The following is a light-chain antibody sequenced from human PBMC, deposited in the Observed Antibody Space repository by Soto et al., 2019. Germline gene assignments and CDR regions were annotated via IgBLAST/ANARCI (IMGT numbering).Light chain of an antibody. Sequence: EIVLTQSPGTLSLSPGERATLSCRASQSVNSNYLAWYQQKPGQGPRLLMYGTSNRATGIPDRFSGSGSGTDFTLTISRLEPEDFAVYYCQQYDNSPRPCGQGTNVEIQ. V-gene: IGKV3-20*01. CDR3: QQYDNSPRP. J-gene: IGKJ1*01. CDR2: GTS. CDR1: QSVNSNY.